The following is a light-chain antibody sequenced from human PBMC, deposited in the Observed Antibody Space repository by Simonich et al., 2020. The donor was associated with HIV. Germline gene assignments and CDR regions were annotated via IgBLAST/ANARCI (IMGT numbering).Light chain of an antibody. J-gene: IGLJ3*02. CDR1: SSDVGSYNL. CDR2: EGS. V-gene: IGLV2-23*01. Sequence: QSALTQPASVSGSPGQSITISCTGTSSDVGSYNLVSWYQQHPGKAPKLMIYEGSKRPSGVSNRFSGSKSGNTASLTISGLQAGDEADYYCCSYAGSGTLVFGGGTKLTVL. CDR3: CSYAGSGTLV.